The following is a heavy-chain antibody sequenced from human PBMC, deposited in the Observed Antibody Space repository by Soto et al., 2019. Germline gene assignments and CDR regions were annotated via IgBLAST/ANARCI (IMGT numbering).Heavy chain of an antibody. J-gene: IGHJ4*02. Sequence: GGSLRLSCTASGFTFGDYAMSWFRQAPGKGLEWVGFIRSKAYGGTTEYAASVKGRFTISRDDSKSIAYLQMNSLKTEDTAVYYCTRHQSSVVISDTSFDYWGQGTLVTVSS. V-gene: IGHV3-49*03. CDR3: TRHQSSVVISDTSFDY. CDR2: IRSKAYGGTT. CDR1: GFTFGDYA. D-gene: IGHD3-22*01.